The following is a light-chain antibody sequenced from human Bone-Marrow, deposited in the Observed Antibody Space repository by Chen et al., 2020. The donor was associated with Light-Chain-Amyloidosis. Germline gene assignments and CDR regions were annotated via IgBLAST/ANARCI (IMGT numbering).Light chain of an antibody. CDR2: EVT. Sequence: QSALTQPAAVSGSPEQSITISCTGTSSDVGGDNHVSWYQQHPDKAPKLMIYEVTNRPSWVPDRFSGSKSDNTASLTISGLQTEDEADYFCSSYTSTNTLVFGSGTRVTVL. CDR1: SSDVGGDNH. CDR3: SSYTSTNTLV. V-gene: IGLV2-14*01. J-gene: IGLJ1*01.